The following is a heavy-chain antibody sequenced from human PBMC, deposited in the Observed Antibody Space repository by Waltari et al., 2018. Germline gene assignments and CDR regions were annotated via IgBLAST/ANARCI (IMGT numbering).Heavy chain of an antibody. D-gene: IGHD3-16*01. CDR1: GFSVSNSY. CDR2: IYVVYST. Sequence: EVQLVESGGGLIQPGGSLRLSCAASGFSVSNSYVSWVRQAPGQGLEWISFIYVVYSTLYVDSVKGRFTVSRDNSKNTVHLQMNSVRVDDTAVYYCATFSNWVHDTFDIWGQGTLVSVSS. J-gene: IGHJ3*02. CDR3: ATFSNWVHDTFDI. V-gene: IGHV3-53*01.